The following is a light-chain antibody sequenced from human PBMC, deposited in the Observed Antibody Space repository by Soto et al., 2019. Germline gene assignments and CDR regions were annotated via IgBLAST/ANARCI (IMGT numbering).Light chain of an antibody. CDR3: QQYNNWPRT. J-gene: IGKJ1*01. V-gene: IGKV3-15*01. Sequence: DIVRTQSPATLSVSPGERSTPSRLASQSIRTNLAWYQHKPGQAPRLLIYGAYTGVTGVPARFSGSGSGTEFTLTISSLQSEDFAVYYCQQYNNWPRTFGQGTKVDIK. CDR1: QSIRTN. CDR2: GAY.